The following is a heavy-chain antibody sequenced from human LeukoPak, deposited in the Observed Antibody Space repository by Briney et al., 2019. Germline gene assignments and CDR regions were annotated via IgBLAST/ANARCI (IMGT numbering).Heavy chain of an antibody. CDR2: ISYDGSNK. V-gene: IGHV3-30*04. CDR3: AIIYLIVGATTFDY. J-gene: IGHJ4*02. Sequence: GGSLRLSCAASGFTFSSYAMHWVRQAPGKGLEWVAVISYDGSNKYYADSVKGRFTISRDNSKNTLYLQMNSLRAEDTAVYYCAIIYLIVGATTFDYWGQGTLVTVSS. CDR1: GFTFSSYA. D-gene: IGHD1-26*01.